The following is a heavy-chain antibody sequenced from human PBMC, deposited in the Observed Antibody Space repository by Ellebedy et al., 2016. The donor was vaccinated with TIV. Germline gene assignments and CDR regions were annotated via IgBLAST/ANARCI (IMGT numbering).Heavy chain of an antibody. J-gene: IGHJ5*02. CDR1: GFTFSDYY. D-gene: IGHD2-8*01. Sequence: GGSLRLSCAASGFTFSDYYMIWIRQAPGKGLEWVSYISNSGSTIYYADSVKGRFTISRDNAKNSLSLQMNSLRAEDTAVYYCARNARFIGQQHNWFDPWGQGTLVTVSS. CDR2: ISNSGSTI. CDR3: ARNARFIGQQHNWFDP. V-gene: IGHV3-11*01.